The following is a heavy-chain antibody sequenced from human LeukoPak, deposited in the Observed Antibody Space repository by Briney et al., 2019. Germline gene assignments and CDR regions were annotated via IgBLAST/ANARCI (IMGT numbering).Heavy chain of an antibody. V-gene: IGHV4-30-2*01. CDR3: ARVVPAAPYYFDY. D-gene: IGHD2-2*01. J-gene: IGHJ4*02. CDR2: IYHSGSN. CDR1: GGSISSGGYY. Sequence: KASETLSLTCSVSGGSISSGGYYWSWIRQPPGKGLEWIGYIYHSGSNYYNPSLKSRITISVDRSKNQFSLTLTSVNAAADTAVYYCARVVPAAPYYFDYWGQGTLVTVSS.